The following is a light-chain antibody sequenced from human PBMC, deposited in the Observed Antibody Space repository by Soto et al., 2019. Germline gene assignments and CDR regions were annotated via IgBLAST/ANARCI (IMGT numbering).Light chain of an antibody. CDR3: AAWDDSLNGYV. J-gene: IGLJ1*01. CDR2: SNN. Sequence: QSVRNQPPSASGTPGQRVTISFFGSSSNIGSNTVNWYQQLPGTAPKLLIYSNNQRPSGVPDRFSGSKSGTSASLAISGLQSEDEADYYCAAWDDSLNGYVFGTGTKVTVL. V-gene: IGLV1-44*01. CDR1: SSNIGSNT.